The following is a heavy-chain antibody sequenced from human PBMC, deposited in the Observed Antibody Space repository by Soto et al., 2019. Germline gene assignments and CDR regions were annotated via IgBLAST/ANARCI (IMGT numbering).Heavy chain of an antibody. CDR2: IKSWSDGGTT. J-gene: IGHJ4*02. D-gene: IGHD2-2*01. V-gene: IGHV3-15*01. CDR3: TTGTTVAKYHFDF. CDR1: GFTFKNAW. Sequence: EGQLVESGGGLVEPGETLRLSCAASGFTFKNAWMSWVRQAPGKGLEWVGRIKSWSDGGTTDYGAPVKGRFSISRDDAKHTLSLQMNSLRTEDTPVYYWTTGTTVAKYHFDFWGQGTLVTVSS.